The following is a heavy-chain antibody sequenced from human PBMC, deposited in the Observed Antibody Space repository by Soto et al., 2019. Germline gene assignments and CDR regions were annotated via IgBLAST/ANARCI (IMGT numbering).Heavy chain of an antibody. CDR3: ARDNGYYGSSGYYYVDDAFDI. J-gene: IGHJ3*02. V-gene: IGHV1-18*01. Sequence: ASVKVSCKASGYTFTSYGISWVRQAPGQGLEWMGWISAYNGNTNYAQKLQGRVTMTTDTSTSTAYMELRSLRSDDTAVYYCARDNGYYGSSGYYYVDDAFDIWGQGTMVTVSS. D-gene: IGHD3-22*01. CDR1: GYTFTSYG. CDR2: ISAYNGNT.